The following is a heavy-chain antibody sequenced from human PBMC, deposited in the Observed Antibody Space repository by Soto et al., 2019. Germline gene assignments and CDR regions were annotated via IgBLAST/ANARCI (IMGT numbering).Heavy chain of an antibody. V-gene: IGHV1-3*01. CDR2: INAGNGNT. D-gene: IGHD1-26*01. CDR1: GYTFTSYA. J-gene: IGHJ4*02. CDR3: ARAPGSGSYSFDY. Sequence: QVQLVQSGAEVKKPGASVKVSCKASGYTFTSYAMHWVRQAPGQRLEWMGWINAGNGNTKYSQKFQSRVTITRDTSASTAYMELSSLRSEDTAVYYCARAPGSGSYSFDYWGQGTLVTVSS.